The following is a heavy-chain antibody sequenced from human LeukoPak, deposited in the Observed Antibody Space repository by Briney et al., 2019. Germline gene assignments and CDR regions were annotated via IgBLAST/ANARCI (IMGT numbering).Heavy chain of an antibody. D-gene: IGHD1-26*01. CDR3: AREKYSGSYYDY. CDR1: GFIFSVYR. V-gene: IGHV3-48*01. Sequence: GGSLRLSCAASGFIFSVYRMNWVRQTPGKGLEWLSYISSGSSIIYYADSVKGRFTVSRDDAKNSLFLQLNSLRVEDTAVYYCAREKYSGSYYDYWGHGTLVAVSS. CDR2: ISSGSSII. J-gene: IGHJ4*03.